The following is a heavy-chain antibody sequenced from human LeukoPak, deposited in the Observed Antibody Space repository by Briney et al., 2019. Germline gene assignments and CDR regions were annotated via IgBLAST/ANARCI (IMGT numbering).Heavy chain of an antibody. D-gene: IGHD3-22*01. CDR3: ARGRGYPINYFDY. CDR2: IYYSGST. Sequence: SETLSLTCTVSGGSISSYYWSWIRQPPGKGLEWIGYIYYSGSTNYNPSLKSRVTISVDTSKNQFSLKLSSVTAADTAVYYCARGRGYPINYFDYWGQGTLVTVSS. J-gene: IGHJ4*02. V-gene: IGHV4-59*01. CDR1: GGSISSYY.